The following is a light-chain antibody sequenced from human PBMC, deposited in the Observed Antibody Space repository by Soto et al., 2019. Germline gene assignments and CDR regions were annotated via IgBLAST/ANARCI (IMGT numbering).Light chain of an antibody. Sequence: IVMTQSPLSLPVTLGESASISCRSSQSLLHTNGHNYLDWHLQKPGQSPQLLIYLGSNRASGVPDRFSGSGSGTDFTLKISRVEAEDVGGYYCKQALQSPPYTFGQGTKLEIK. CDR2: LGS. V-gene: IGKV2-28*01. CDR1: QSLLHTNGHNY. CDR3: KQALQSPPYT. J-gene: IGKJ2*01.